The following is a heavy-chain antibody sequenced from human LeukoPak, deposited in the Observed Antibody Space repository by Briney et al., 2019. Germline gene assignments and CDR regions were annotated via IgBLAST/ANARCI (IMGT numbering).Heavy chain of an antibody. CDR1: GFTFSSYG. J-gene: IGHJ4*02. CDR2: ISYDGSNK. V-gene: IGHV3-30*18. D-gene: IGHD3-10*01. CDR3: AKGGQSFDY. Sequence: GGSLRLSCAASGFTFSSYGMHWVRQAPGKGLEWVAVISYDGSNKYYADSVKGRFTISRDNSKNTLYLQMNSLRAEDTAVYYCAKGGQSFDYWGQGTLVTVSS.